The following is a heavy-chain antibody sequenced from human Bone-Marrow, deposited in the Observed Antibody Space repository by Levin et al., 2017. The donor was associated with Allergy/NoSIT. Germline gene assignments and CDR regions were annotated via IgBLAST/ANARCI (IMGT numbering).Heavy chain of an antibody. CDR2: IDYSGST. V-gene: IGHV4-59*01. CDR3: AREPPTYYYDSSGSVNAFDI. Sequence: TLSLTCTVSGGSISSYYCSWIRQPPGKGLEWIGYIDYSGSTNYNPSLKSRVTISVDTSKNQFFLKLSSVTAADTAVYYCAREPPTYYYDSSGSVNAFDIWGQGTMVTVSS. D-gene: IGHD3-22*01. CDR1: GGSISSYY. J-gene: IGHJ3*02.